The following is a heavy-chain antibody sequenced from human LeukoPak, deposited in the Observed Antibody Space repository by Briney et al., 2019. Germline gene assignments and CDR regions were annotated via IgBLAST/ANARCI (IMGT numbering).Heavy chain of an antibody. CDR3: ARAAPDNYYDSSHIDY. CDR2: ISSSSSYI. J-gene: IGHJ4*02. CDR1: GFTFSSYS. D-gene: IGHD3-22*01. V-gene: IGHV3-21*01. Sequence: GGSLRLSCAASGFTFSSYSMNWVRQAPGKGLEWVSSISSSSSYIYYADSVKGRFTISRDNAKNSLYLQMNSLRAEDTAVYYCARAAPDNYYDSSHIDYWGQGTLVTVSS.